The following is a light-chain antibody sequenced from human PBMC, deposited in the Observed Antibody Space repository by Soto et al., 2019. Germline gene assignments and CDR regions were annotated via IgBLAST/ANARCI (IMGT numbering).Light chain of an antibody. V-gene: IGLV3-1*01. J-gene: IGLJ2*01. CDR1: KLGDKY. Sequence: SYELTQPPSVSVSPGQTASITCSGDKLGDKYACWYQQKPGQSPVLVIYQDSKRPSGIPERFSGSNSGNTATLTICGTQAMDEADYYCQAWDSSPVVFGGGTKL. CDR3: QAWDSSPVV. CDR2: QDS.